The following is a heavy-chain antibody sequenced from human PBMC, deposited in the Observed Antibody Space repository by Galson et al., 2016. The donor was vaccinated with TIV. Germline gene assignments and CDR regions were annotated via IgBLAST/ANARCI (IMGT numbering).Heavy chain of an antibody. V-gene: IGHV3-23*01. CDR2: ISASGGST. J-gene: IGHJ6*02. CDR1: GFTFSSYA. D-gene: IGHD3-22*01. Sequence: SLRLSCAASGFTFSSYAMSWVRQAPGKGLEWVAAISASGGSTYSADSVKGRFTISRDNSKKTVYMQMNSLRAEDTAVYYCAKVPSSGFYYYYGMDVWCQGTTVTVSS. CDR3: AKVPSSGFYYYYGMDV.